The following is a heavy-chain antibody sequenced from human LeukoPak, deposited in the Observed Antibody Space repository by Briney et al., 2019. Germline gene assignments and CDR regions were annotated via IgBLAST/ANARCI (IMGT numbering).Heavy chain of an antibody. CDR3: ARAGATKTYSSGWYTYFDY. V-gene: IGHV1-3*01. Sequence: ASVKVSCKASGYTFTSYAMHWVRQAPGQRLEWMGWINAGNGNTKYSQKFQGRVTITADESTSTAYMELSSLRSEDTAVYYCARAGATKTYSSGWYTYFDYWGQGTLVTVSS. CDR1: GYTFTSYA. D-gene: IGHD6-19*01. J-gene: IGHJ4*02. CDR2: INAGNGNT.